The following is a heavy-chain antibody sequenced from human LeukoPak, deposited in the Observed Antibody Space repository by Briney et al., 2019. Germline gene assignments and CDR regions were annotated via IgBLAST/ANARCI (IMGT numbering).Heavy chain of an antibody. D-gene: IGHD4-17*01. CDR1: GFIFRHYA. CDR2: INTDGSST. CDR3: ARGPDYGDYPGLDY. Sequence: PGGSLRLSCAASGFIFRHYAMNWVRQAPGKGLVWVSRINTDGSSTSYADSVKGRFTISRDNDKNTLYLQMNSLRAEDTAVYYCARGPDYGDYPGLDYWGQGTLVTVSS. J-gene: IGHJ4*02. V-gene: IGHV3-74*01.